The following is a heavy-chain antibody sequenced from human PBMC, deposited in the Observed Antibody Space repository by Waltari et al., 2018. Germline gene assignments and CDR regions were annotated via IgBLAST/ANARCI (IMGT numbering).Heavy chain of an antibody. CDR2: ISSSSSTI. CDR3: ARDNGVVITPDAFDI. V-gene: IGHV3-48*04. Sequence: EVQLVESGGGLVQPGGSLRLSCAASGFTFSSYSMNWVRQAPGKGLEWVSYISSSSSTIYYADSVKGRFTISRDNAKNSLYLQMNSLRAEDTAVYYCARDNGVVITPDAFDIWGQGTMVTVSS. D-gene: IGHD3-22*01. J-gene: IGHJ3*02. CDR1: GFTFSSYS.